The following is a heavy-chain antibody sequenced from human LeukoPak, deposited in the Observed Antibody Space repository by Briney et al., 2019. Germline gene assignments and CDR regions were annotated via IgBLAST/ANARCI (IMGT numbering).Heavy chain of an antibody. CDR2: ISSSGSTI. D-gene: IGHD5-18*01. V-gene: IGHV3-48*03. J-gene: IGHJ4*02. CDR1: GFTFSSYA. Sequence: PGGSLRLSCAASGFTFSSYAMNWVRQAPGKGLEWVSYISSSGSTIYYADSVKGRFTISRDNAKNSLYLQMNSLRAEDTAVYYCARVFLYRSSYGEYLDYWGQGTLVTVSS. CDR3: ARVFLYRSSYGEYLDY.